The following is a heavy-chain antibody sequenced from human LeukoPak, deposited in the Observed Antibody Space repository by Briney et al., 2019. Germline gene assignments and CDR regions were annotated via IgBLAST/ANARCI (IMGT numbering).Heavy chain of an antibody. CDR3: AREPPPRGGWFDY. V-gene: IGHV1-2*02. Sequence: GASVKVSCKASGYTFTGYYMHWVRQAPGQGLEWMGWINPNSGGTNYAQKFQGRVTMTRDTSISTAYMELSRLRSDDTAAYYCAREPPPRGGWFDYWGQGTLVTVSS. CDR2: INPNSGGT. CDR1: GYTFTGYY. D-gene: IGHD6-19*01. J-gene: IGHJ4*02.